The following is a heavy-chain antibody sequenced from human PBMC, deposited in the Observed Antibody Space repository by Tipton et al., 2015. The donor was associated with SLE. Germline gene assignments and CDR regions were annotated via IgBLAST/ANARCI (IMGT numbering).Heavy chain of an antibody. J-gene: IGHJ1*01. D-gene: IGHD2-2*01. CDR1: GGTFSSYA. Sequence: QVQLVQSGAEVKKPGTSVKVSCKASGGTFSSYAISWVRQAPGQGLEWMGGIIPIFGTANYAQKFQGRVTITTDESTSTAYMELGSLRSEDTAVYYCASGDCSSTSCYRAEYFQQWGQGTLVTVSS. CDR2: IIPIFGTA. CDR3: ASGDCSSTSCYRAEYFQQ. V-gene: IGHV1-69*01.